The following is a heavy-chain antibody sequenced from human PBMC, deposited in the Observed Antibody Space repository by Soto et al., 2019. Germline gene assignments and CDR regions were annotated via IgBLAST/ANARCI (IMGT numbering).Heavy chain of an antibody. CDR2: ISDSGGST. V-gene: IGHV3-23*01. J-gene: IGHJ4*02. D-gene: IGHD2-15*01. CDR3: PKGWLDY. Sequence: EVYLLDSGGGLVQPGGSLRVSCVASRFTFDNYVMSWDRQAPGKGLEWVSRISDSGGSTYYADSVKGRFTIARDNSKNTLHLQMNSLRAEDTIVYYCPKGWLDYWGQGTLVTVSS. CDR1: RFTFDNYV.